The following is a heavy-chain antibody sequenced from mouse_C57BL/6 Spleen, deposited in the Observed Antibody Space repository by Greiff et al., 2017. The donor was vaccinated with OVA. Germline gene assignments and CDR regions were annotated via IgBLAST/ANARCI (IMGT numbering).Heavy chain of an antibody. J-gene: IGHJ2*01. Sequence: QVQLQQPGAELVMPGASVKLSCKASGYTFTSYWMHWVKQRPGQGLEWIGEIDPSDSYTNYNQKFKGKSTLTVDKSSSTAYMQLSSLTSEDSAVYYCARGDYGSSYCLDYWGQGTTLTVSS. D-gene: IGHD1-1*01. CDR3: ARGDYGSSYCLDY. V-gene: IGHV1-69*01. CDR1: GYTFTSYW. CDR2: IDPSDSYT.